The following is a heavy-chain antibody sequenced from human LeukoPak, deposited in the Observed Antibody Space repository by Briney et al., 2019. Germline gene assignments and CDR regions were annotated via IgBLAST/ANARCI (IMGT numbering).Heavy chain of an antibody. CDR2: ISSSGSTI. Sequence: GGSLRLSCAASGFTFSDYYMSWIRQAPGKGLEWVSYISSSGSTIYYADSVKGRFTISRDNAKNSLYLQMNSLRAEDTAVYYCARVFPYYYDSSGYRGAFDIWGQGTMVTVSS. J-gene: IGHJ3*02. D-gene: IGHD3-22*01. CDR3: ARVFPYYYDSSGYRGAFDI. CDR1: GFTFSDYY. V-gene: IGHV3-11*01.